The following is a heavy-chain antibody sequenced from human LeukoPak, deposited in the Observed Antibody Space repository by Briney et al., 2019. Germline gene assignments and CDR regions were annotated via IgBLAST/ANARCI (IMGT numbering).Heavy chain of an antibody. D-gene: IGHD5-18*01. CDR3: ARLRDEGYSYGSLDY. CDR1: GGSISSYY. J-gene: IGHJ4*02. CDR2: IYYSGST. Sequence: PSETLSLTCTVSGGSISSYYWMWMRQPPGKGLEWIGSIYYSGSTYYNPSLKSRVTISVDTSKNQFSLKLSDVTAADTAVYYCARLRDEGYSYGSLDYWGQGTLVTVSS. V-gene: IGHV4-59*05.